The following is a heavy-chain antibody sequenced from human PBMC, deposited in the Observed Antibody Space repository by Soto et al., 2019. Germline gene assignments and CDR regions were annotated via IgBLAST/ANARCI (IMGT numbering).Heavy chain of an antibody. D-gene: IGHD2-21*02. Sequence: PSETLSLTCAVYGGSFSGYYWSWIRQPPGKGLEWIGEINHSGSTNYNPSLKSRVTISVDTSKNQCSLKLSAVTAADTAVYYCARERRGVDCGGDCYSGYYYYGMDVWGQGATVTVSS. CDR3: ARERRGVDCGGDCYSGYYYYGMDV. CDR1: GGSFSGYY. CDR2: INHSGST. V-gene: IGHV4-34*01. J-gene: IGHJ6*02.